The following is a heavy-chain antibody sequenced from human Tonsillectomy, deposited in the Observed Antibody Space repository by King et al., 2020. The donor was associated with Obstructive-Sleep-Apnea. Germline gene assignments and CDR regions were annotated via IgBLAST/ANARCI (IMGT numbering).Heavy chain of an antibody. D-gene: IGHD3-10*01. V-gene: IGHV3-30*04. CDR3: ARGFASPTIFDY. J-gene: IGHJ4*02. CDR1: GFTFSSYT. Sequence: QVQLVESGGGAVQPGRSLRLACAASGFTFSSYTIHWVRQAPGKGREWVAVISYDGSHKYYADSVKGRFTISRDNSKHKMVLQMNSLMAEDTAVYYCARGFASPTIFDYWGQGTLVTVSS. CDR2: ISYDGSHK.